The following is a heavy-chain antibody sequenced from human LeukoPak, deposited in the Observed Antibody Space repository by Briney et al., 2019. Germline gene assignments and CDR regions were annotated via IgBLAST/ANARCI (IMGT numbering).Heavy chain of an antibody. V-gene: IGHV3-30*02. J-gene: IGHJ5*02. CDR1: GFTFSSYG. CDR2: IRYDGKIK. CDR3: ARDRYFEWLRTFDR. Sequence: PGGSLRLSCAASGFTFSSYGMHWLRQAPGKGLYWVAFIRYDGKIKYYADTVKGRFTISRDNSKNTLYLQMNSLRADDTAVYYCARDRYFEWLRTFDRWGQGTLVTVSS. D-gene: IGHD3-9*01.